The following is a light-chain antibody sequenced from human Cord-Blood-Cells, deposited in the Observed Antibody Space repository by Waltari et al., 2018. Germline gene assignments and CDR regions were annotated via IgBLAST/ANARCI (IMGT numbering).Light chain of an antibody. V-gene: IGLV1-44*01. CDR1: SSNIGSNT. CDR3: AAWDDSLNGWV. Sequence: QSVLTQPPSASGTPGQRVTISCSGSSSNIGSNTVYWYQQLPGTAPNLLIYSNNQRPSGVPDRFSGSKSGTSASLAISGLQSEDEADYYCAAWDDSLNGWVFGGGTKLTVL. J-gene: IGLJ3*02. CDR2: SNN.